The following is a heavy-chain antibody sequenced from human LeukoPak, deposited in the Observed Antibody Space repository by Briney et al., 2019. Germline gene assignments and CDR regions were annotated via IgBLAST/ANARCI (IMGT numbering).Heavy chain of an antibody. CDR3: ARLDRSSWYRYYYYMDV. D-gene: IGHD6-13*01. CDR2: IYHSGST. CDR1: GYSISSGYY. J-gene: IGHJ6*03. Sequence: SETLSLTCAVSGYSISSGYYWGWIRQPPGKGLEWIGSIYHSGSTYYNPSLKSRVTISVDTSKNQFSLKLSSVTAADTAVYYCARLDRSSWYRYYYYMDVWGKGTTVTVSS. V-gene: IGHV4-38-2*01.